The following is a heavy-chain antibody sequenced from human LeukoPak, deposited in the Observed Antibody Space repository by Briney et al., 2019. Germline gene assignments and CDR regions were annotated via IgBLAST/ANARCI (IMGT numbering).Heavy chain of an antibody. CDR3: ARDLYSSSSGAGVWFDP. CDR2: INPNSGGT. J-gene: IGHJ5*02. V-gene: IGHV1-2*02. Sequence: ASVKVSCKASGYTFTGYYMHWVRQAPGQWLEWMGWINPNSGGTNYAQKFQGRVTMTRDTSISTAYMELSRLRSDDTAVYYCARDLYSSSSGAGVWFDPWGQGTLVTVSS. D-gene: IGHD6-6*01. CDR1: GYTFTGYY.